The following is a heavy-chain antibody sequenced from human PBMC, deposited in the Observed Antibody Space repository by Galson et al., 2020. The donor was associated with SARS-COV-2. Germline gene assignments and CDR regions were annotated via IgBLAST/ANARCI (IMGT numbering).Heavy chain of an antibody. Sequence: SETLSLTCTVSGGSINSGNYYWSWIRQHPEKGLEWIGYIYYSGSTYYNPSLNSRVTISIDTSNNQFSLRLSSVTAADTALYYCARYESDTLALGFWGQGTLVTVSS. V-gene: IGHV4-31*03. D-gene: IGHD3-16*01. CDR2: IYYSGST. J-gene: IGHJ4*02. CDR3: ARYESDTLALGF. CDR1: GGSINSGNYY.